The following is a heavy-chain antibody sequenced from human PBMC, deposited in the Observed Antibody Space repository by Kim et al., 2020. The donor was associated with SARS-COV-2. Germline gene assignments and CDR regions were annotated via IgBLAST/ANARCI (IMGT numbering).Heavy chain of an antibody. CDR2: FIPILGIA. Sequence: SVKVSCKASGGTFSSYTISWVRQAPGQGLEWMGRFIPILGIANYAQKFQGRVTITADKSTSTAYMELSSLRSEDTAVYYCARETRQKDYSSTNTLDYWGQGTLVTVSS. CDR1: GGTFSSYT. J-gene: IGHJ4*02. V-gene: IGHV1-69*04. CDR3: ARETRQKDYSSTNTLDY. D-gene: IGHD6-13*01.